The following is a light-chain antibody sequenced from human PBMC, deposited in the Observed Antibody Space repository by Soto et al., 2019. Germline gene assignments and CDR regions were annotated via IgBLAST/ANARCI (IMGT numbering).Light chain of an antibody. V-gene: IGKV1-5*03. CDR2: KAS. CDR1: HTISSC. Sequence: EIQMTQSPSTLSGSVGERVTITCRASHTISSCLAWYQQKPGKAPKLLIYKASTLNSGVPSRFSGSGSGTEFTLTISSLQPDDFATYYCQHYNSYSEAFGQGTKVDIK. J-gene: IGKJ1*01. CDR3: QHYNSYSEA.